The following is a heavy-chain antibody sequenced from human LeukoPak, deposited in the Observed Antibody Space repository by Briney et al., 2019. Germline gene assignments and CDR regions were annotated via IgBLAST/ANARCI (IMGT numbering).Heavy chain of an antibody. J-gene: IGHJ6*03. CDR3: ARVPPSYYYYYYMDV. CDR1: GGSINSDY. CDR2: ISYSGIT. V-gene: IGHV4-59*01. Sequence: PSETLSLTCTVSGGSINSDYWTWIRQSPGKGLEWIGYISYSGITNYNPSLKSRLTISRDTSKNQLSLRLGSVTAADTAVYYCARVPPSYYYYYYMDVWGKGTTVTVSS.